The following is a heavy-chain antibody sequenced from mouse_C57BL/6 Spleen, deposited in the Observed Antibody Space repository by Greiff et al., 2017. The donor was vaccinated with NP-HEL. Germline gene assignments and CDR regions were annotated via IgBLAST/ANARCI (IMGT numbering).Heavy chain of an antibody. CDR2: IHPNSGST. J-gene: IGHJ3*01. Sequence: VKLQQPGAELVKPGASVKLSCKASGYTFTSYWMHWVKQRPGQGLEWIGMIHPNSGSTNYNEKFKSKATLTVDKSSSTAYMQLSSLTSEDSAVYYCARSDYYGSSYGWFAYWGQGTLVTVSA. CDR3: ARSDYYGSSYGWFAY. CDR1: GYTFTSYW. D-gene: IGHD1-1*01. V-gene: IGHV1-64*01.